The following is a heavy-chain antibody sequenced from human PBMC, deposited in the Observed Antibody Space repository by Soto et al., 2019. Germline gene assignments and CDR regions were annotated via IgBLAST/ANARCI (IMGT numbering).Heavy chain of an antibody. CDR3: ARIRLPGDYYGSGSYYFSGGLAYYFDY. CDR2: IYYSGST. D-gene: IGHD3-10*01. CDR1: GGSISSYY. J-gene: IGHJ4*02. Sequence: LSLTFTVSGGSISSYYWSWIRQPPGKGLEWIGYIYYSGSTNYNPSLKSRVTISVDTSKNQFSLKLSSVTAADTAVYYCARIRLPGDYYGSGSYYFSGGLAYYFDYWGQGTLVTVS. V-gene: IGHV4-59*01.